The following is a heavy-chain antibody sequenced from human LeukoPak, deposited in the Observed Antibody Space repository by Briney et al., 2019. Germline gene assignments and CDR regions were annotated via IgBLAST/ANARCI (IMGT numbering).Heavy chain of an antibody. Sequence: GGSLRLSCAASGFNFSTYAIHWVRQAPGKGLQWVAVISYDGSYKYYADSVKGRFTISRDNSKNTLYLQMNSLRAEDTAIYYCARDAIFGVVHNWFDPWGQGTLVTVSS. CDR2: ISYDGSYK. J-gene: IGHJ5*02. CDR1: GFNFSTYA. D-gene: IGHD3-3*01. CDR3: ARDAIFGVVHNWFDP. V-gene: IGHV3-30*04.